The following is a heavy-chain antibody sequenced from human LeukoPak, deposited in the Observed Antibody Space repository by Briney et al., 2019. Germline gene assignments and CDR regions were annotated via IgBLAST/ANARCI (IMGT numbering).Heavy chain of an antibody. CDR3: ENDFVVGATYEAFDN. D-gene: IGHD1-26*01. CDR1: GFTFRSYG. J-gene: IGHJ3*02. V-gene: IGHV3-30*02. Sequence: GGSLRLSCAASGFTFRSYGMHWVRQAPGKGLEWVTFIGYDGSSKYYADSVKGRFTISRDNSKNTLYLQMNRLRAEDTAVYYCENDFVVGATYEAFDNWGQGTMVTVSS. CDR2: IGYDGSSK.